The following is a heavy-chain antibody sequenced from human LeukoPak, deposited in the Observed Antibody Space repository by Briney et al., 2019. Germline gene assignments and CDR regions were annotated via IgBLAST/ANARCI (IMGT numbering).Heavy chain of an antibody. CDR3: ARDLFGSVWNSGFQH. J-gene: IGHJ1*01. V-gene: IGHV3-30*04. D-gene: IGHD6-19*01. CDR2: ISYDGSNK. CDR1: GFTFSSYA. Sequence: GGSLRLSCAASGFTFSSYAMHWVRQAPGKGLEWVAVISYDGSNKYYADSVKGRFTISRDNAKNSLYLQMNSLRAEDTAVYYCARDLFGSVWNSGFQHWGQGTLVTVSS.